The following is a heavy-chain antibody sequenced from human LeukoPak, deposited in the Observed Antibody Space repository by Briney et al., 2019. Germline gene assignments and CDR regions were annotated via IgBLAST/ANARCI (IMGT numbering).Heavy chain of an antibody. D-gene: IGHD3-9*01. CDR1: GFIFSNYN. CDR2: ISSSSRTI. V-gene: IGHV3-48*01. J-gene: IGHJ5*01. CDR3: AREDRGYYEILTGYEVSQVLDS. Sequence: PGGSLRLSCAASGFIFSNYNINWVRQAPGKGLEWVSYISSSSRTISYADSVRGRFTISRDNAKNSLYLQMNRLRAEDTAVYYCAREDRGYYEILTGYEVSQVLDSWGQGTLVTVSS.